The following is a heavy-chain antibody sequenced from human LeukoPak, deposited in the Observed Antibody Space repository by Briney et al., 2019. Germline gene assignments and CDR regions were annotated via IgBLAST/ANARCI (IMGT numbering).Heavy chain of an antibody. CDR2: ISAYNSNT. D-gene: IGHD6-19*01. CDR1: GYTFTSYG. V-gene: IGHV1-18*01. Sequence: ASVKVSCKASGYTFTSYGISWVRQAPGQGLEWMGWISAYNSNTNYAQKLQGRVTMTTDTPTSTAYMELRSLRSDDTAVYYCARTPPMHSSGWYVLDYWGQGTLVTVSS. J-gene: IGHJ4*02. CDR3: ARTPPMHSSGWYVLDY.